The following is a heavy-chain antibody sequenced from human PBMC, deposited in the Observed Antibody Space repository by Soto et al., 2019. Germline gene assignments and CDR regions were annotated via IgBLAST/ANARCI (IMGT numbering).Heavy chain of an antibody. Sequence: ASVKVSCKASGGTFSSYAISWVRQAPGQGLEWMGGIIPIFGTANYAQKFQGRVTITADKSTSTAYMELSSLRSEDTAVYYCARGERSYSSSWYSDYWGQGTLVTVSS. CDR1: GGTFSSYA. D-gene: IGHD6-13*01. V-gene: IGHV1-69*06. J-gene: IGHJ4*02. CDR3: ARGERSYSSSWYSDY. CDR2: IIPIFGTA.